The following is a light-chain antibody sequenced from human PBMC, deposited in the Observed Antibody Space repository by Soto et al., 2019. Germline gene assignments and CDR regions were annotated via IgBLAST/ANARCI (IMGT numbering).Light chain of an antibody. CDR3: HQYATSSPT. J-gene: IGKJ2*01. V-gene: IGKV1-5*01. Sequence: DIQMTQSPSTLSASVGDRVTISCRASQSIGVSLAWYQQRPREAPKLLIYGGYSLESGVPSRFSGSGSGTEFTLTISSLQPTDFATYYCHQYATSSPTFGQGTKLEI. CDR1: QSIGVS. CDR2: GGY.